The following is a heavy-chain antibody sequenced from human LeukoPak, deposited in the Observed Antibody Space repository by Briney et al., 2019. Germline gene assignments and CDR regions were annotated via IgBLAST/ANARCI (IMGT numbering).Heavy chain of an antibody. CDR2: TSGSGGST. V-gene: IGHV3-23*01. Sequence: GGTLRLSCAASGFTFRSYDMSWVRQAPGKGLEWVSGTSGSGGSTYYADSVKGRFTISRDNSTNTLYLQMNSLRAGDTALYYWASTESSGYYSGYFDYWGQGPLVTVSS. CDR1: GFTFRSYD. J-gene: IGHJ4*02. D-gene: IGHD3-22*01. CDR3: ASTESSGYYSGYFDY.